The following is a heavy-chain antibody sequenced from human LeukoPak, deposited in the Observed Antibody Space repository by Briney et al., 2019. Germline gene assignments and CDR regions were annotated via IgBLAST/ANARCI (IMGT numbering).Heavy chain of an antibody. Sequence: ASVMVSCKASGYTCTSNAMDWVRQAPGQGLEWMGWINAGNGNTKYSQKFQGRATITRDTSASTAYMELSSLRSEDTAVYYCARDLMSSRLFDYWGQGTLVTVSS. CDR3: ARDLMSSRLFDY. CDR1: GYTCTSNA. J-gene: IGHJ4*02. CDR2: INAGNGNT. V-gene: IGHV1-3*01. D-gene: IGHD2-2*01.